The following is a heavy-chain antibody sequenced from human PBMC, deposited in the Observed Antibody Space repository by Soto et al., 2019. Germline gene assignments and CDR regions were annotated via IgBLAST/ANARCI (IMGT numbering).Heavy chain of an antibody. J-gene: IGHJ4*02. CDR3: ARVTPRYYYDSRRFDF. Sequence: PSETLSLTCAVNGGSFSGFYWSWIRQPPGMGLEWIGEINHGGSTNYNPSLKGRLTMSVDMSKNQLYLRLRSVTAADTAVYYCARVTPRYYYDSRRFDFWGQGSLVTVSS. V-gene: IGHV4-34*01. CDR2: INHGGST. D-gene: IGHD3-22*01. CDR1: GGSFSGFY.